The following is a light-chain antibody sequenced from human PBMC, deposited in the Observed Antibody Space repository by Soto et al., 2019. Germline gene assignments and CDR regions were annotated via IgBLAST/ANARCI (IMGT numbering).Light chain of an antibody. CDR3: QQSYSTPT. Sequence: DIHITPSTSSMSASVLSMLPITCRASQSISSYLNWYQQKPGKAPKLLIYAASSLQSGVPSRFSGSGSGTDFTLTISSLQPEDFATYYCQQSYSTPTFGQGTKVDI. J-gene: IGKJ1*01. V-gene: IGKV1-39*01. CDR1: QSISSY. CDR2: AAS.